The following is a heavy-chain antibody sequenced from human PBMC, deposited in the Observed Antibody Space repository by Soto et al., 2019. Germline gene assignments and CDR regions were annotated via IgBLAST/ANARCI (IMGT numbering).Heavy chain of an antibody. D-gene: IGHD3-9*01. CDR3: ARERRGGYYDILTGYSGWFDP. V-gene: IGHV4-61*01. Sequence: SETLSLTCTVSGGSVSSGSYYWSWIRQPPGKGLEWIGYIYYSGSTNYNPSLKSRVTISVDTSKNQSSLKLSSVTAADTAVYYCARERRGGYYDILTGYSGWFDPWGQGTLVTVSS. CDR1: GGSVSSGSYY. CDR2: IYYSGST. J-gene: IGHJ5*02.